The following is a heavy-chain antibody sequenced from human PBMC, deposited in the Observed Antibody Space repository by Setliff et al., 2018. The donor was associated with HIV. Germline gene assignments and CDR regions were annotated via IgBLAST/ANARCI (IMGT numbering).Heavy chain of an antibody. Sequence: SETLSLTCNVSGGSISSSNYYWAWIRQPPGKGLEWIGEINPVGRNDNYNPSLNNRAAIVLDTSKNQFSLRLTSVTAADAAVYYCARERSRGYTDPPRFDYWGQGTLVTVSS. CDR1: GGSISSSNYY. V-gene: IGHV4-39*07. J-gene: IGHJ4*02. CDR2: INPVGRND. CDR3: ARERSRGYTDPPRFDY. D-gene: IGHD5-18*01.